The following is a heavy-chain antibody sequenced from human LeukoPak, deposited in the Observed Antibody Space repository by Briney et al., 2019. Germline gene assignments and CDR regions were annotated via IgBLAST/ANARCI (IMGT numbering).Heavy chain of an antibody. CDR1: GFTFSSYG. CDR2: ISYDGSNK. CDR3: ARSGSYYSDPFDY. V-gene: IGHV3-30*03. Sequence: PGGSLRLSCAASGFTFSSYGMHWVRQAPGKGLEWVAVISYDGSNKYYADSVKGRFTISRDNSKNTLYLQMNSLRAEDTAVYYCARSGSYYSDPFDYWGQGTLVTVSS. J-gene: IGHJ4*02. D-gene: IGHD1-26*01.